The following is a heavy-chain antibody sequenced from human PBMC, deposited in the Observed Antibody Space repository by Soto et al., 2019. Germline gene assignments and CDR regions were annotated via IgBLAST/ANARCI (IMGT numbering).Heavy chain of an antibody. D-gene: IGHD2-21*02. Sequence: SLRLSCASSGFTFSSNSMNWVRQAPGKGLEWISYITSSSSTIYYADSVKGRFTISRDNAKNSVYLQMNSLRDEDTAVYYCARGRVGTAYFDYWGQGALVTVSS. CDR3: ARGRVGTAYFDY. CDR2: ITSSSSTI. J-gene: IGHJ4*02. V-gene: IGHV3-48*02. CDR1: GFTFSSNS.